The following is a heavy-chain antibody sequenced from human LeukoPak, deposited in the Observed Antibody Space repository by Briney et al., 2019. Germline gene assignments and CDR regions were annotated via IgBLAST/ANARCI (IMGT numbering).Heavy chain of an antibody. CDR1: GGSFSGYY. D-gene: IGHD3-10*01. V-gene: IGHV4-34*01. CDR3: ASRGRAGGLDY. Sequence: SETLSLTCAVYGGSFSGYYWSWIRQPPGKGLEWIGEINHSGSTNYNPSLKSRVPISVDTSKNQFSLKLSSVTAADTAVYYCASRGRAGGLDYWGQGTLVTVSS. J-gene: IGHJ4*02. CDR2: INHSGST.